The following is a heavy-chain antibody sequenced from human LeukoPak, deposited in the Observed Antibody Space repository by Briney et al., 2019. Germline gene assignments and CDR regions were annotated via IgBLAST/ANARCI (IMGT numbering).Heavy chain of an antibody. V-gene: IGHV3-64*02. Sequence: PGGSLRLSCAASGFIFFNYPMHWVRQAPGKGLEFVSAISSDGGSTCYADSVKGRFTISRDNSKKTLYLQMGSLRAEDMAVYYCARGGTDSSSWYRFDYWGQGTLVTVSS. CDR3: ARGGTDSSSWYRFDY. D-gene: IGHD6-13*01. CDR1: GFIFFNYP. CDR2: ISSDGGST. J-gene: IGHJ4*02.